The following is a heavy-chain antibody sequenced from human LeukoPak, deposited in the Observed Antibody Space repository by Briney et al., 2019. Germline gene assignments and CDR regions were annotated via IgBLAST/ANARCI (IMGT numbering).Heavy chain of an antibody. D-gene: IGHD3-22*01. CDR3: AREGSGNYYRDAFDI. CDR2: INPNRGIT. J-gene: IGHJ3*02. CDR1: GYTFTDYY. V-gene: IGHV1-2*02. Sequence: ASVRVSCKASGYTFTDYYMRWVRQAPGQGLEWMGWINPNRGITNYAQKFQGRVTMTRDTSISTAYMDLSRLKSDDTAMYYCAREGSGNYYRDAFDIWGQGTLVTVSS.